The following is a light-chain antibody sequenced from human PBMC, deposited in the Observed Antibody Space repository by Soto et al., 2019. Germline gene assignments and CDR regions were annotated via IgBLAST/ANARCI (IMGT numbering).Light chain of an antibody. CDR3: MQRTQLPPT. Sequence: VMTETALSLSVAPGQPASISCESSPSLLHITGETFLFWYLQKQGQSPQLXXYEVSTRVSGVPDRFSASVSGTDGTLEISRVQQDDGRIYYGMQRTQLPPTFGQGTRLEIK. CDR1: PSLLHITGETF. J-gene: IGKJ5*01. CDR2: EVS. V-gene: IGKV2D-29*02.